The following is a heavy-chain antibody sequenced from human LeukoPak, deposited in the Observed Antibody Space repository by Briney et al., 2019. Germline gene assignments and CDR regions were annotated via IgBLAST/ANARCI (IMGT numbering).Heavy chain of an antibody. J-gene: IGHJ4*02. V-gene: IGHV3-74*01. CDR3: AKSMVRGVPAPFGY. CDR1: GFAFSSYW. D-gene: IGHD3-10*01. CDR2: ISSEGSSI. Sequence: GGSLRLSCAASGFAFSSYWMHWVRQAPGKGLVWVSRISSEGSSISYADSVKGRFTISRDNAKNTLYLQMNSLRAEDTAVYYCAKSMVRGVPAPFGYWGQGTLVTVSS.